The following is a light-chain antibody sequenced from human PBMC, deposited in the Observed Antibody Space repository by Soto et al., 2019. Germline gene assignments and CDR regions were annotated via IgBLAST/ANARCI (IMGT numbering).Light chain of an antibody. V-gene: IGLV1-40*01. CDR3: RSYDSSLSGYV. CDR1: SSSIGAGYD. CDR2: VNN. Sequence: QSVLTQPPSVSGAPGQRVTISCTGSSSSIGAGYDVHWYQQLPGTAPKLLIYVNNNRPSGVPDRFSGSTSGTSASLAITGLRAEDEADYYCRSYDSSLSGYVFGTGTKVTVL. J-gene: IGLJ1*01.